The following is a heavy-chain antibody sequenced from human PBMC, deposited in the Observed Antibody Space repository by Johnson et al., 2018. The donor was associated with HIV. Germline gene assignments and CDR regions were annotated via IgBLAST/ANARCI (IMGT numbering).Heavy chain of an antibody. D-gene: IGHD5-12*01. CDR3: ARDESGYDEGFDAFDI. CDR2: ISYDGSNK. V-gene: IGHV3-30*03. CDR1: GFTFSSYG. J-gene: IGHJ3*02. Sequence: QVQLVESGGNVVQPGRSLRLSCAASGFTFSSYGMHWVRQAPGKGLEWVAVISYDGSNKYYADSVKGRFTISRDNSKNTLYLQMNSLRAEDTAVYYCARDESGYDEGFDAFDIWGQGTMVTVSS.